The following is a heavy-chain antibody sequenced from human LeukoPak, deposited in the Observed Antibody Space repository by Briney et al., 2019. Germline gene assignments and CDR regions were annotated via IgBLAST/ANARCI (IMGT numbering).Heavy chain of an antibody. CDR1: GGSFSGYY. D-gene: IGHD3-10*01. CDR3: ARGSPMVRGGSFDY. CDR2: INHSGST. V-gene: IGHV4-34*01. Sequence: SETLSLTCAVYGGSFSGYYWSWIRQPPGKGLEWIGEINHSGSTNYNPSLKSRVTISVDTSKNQFSLKLSPVTAADTAVYYCARGSPMVRGGSFDYWGQGTLVTVSS. J-gene: IGHJ4*02.